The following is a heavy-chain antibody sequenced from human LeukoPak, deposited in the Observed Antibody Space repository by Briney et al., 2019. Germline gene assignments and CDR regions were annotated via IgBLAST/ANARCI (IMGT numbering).Heavy chain of an antibody. CDR1: GFTFSNYG. V-gene: IGHV3-30*02. CDR3: ARARLGIAAGIDY. Sequence: GGSLRLSCGASGFTFSNYGMLWVRQAPGKGLEWVALIRYDGNNKLYADSMKGRFTISRDNAKNSLDLQMNSLRAEDTAVYYCARARLGIAAGIDYWGQGTLVTVSS. CDR2: IRYDGNNK. D-gene: IGHD6-13*01. J-gene: IGHJ4*02.